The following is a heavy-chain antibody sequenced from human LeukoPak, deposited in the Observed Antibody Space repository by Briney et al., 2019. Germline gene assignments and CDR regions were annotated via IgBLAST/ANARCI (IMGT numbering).Heavy chain of an antibody. J-gene: IGHJ4*02. CDR1: GFTFSTYG. Sequence: GGSLRLSCAASGFTFSTYGMHWVRQAPGKGLEWVAVISYDGSDKYYADSLKGRVTISRDNSKNTLYLQMNSLRTDDTAVYYCAKVILSTADYWGQGILLTISS. V-gene: IGHV3-30*18. CDR3: AKVILSTADY. CDR2: ISYDGSDK. D-gene: IGHD2/OR15-2a*01.